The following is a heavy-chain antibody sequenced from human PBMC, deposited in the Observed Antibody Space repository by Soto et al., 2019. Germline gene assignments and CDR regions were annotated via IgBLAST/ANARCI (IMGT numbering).Heavy chain of an antibody. D-gene: IGHD4-17*01. CDR2: IFSDNER. Sequence: HVTLKESGPVLVKPTETLTLTCTVSGFSLTTGRMGVSWIRQSPGKALEWLAHIFSDNERSYSTSMQGRLTISKDRSGSQVVLSMTNMDPVDSGTYYFVRVNADSYQFYYGMDVLGQGTTVTGS. CDR1: GFSLTTGRMG. V-gene: IGHV2-26*01. CDR3: VRVNADSYQFYYGMDV. J-gene: IGHJ6*02.